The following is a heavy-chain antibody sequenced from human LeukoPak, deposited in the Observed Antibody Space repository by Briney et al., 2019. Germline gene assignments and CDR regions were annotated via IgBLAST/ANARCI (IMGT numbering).Heavy chain of an antibody. CDR2: INHSGST. D-gene: IGHD2-15*01. J-gene: IGHJ5*02. V-gene: IGHV4-34*01. CDR3: ARFAAWYCSGGSCYSGWFDP. CDR1: DGSFSGYY. Sequence: SETLSLTCAVYDGSFSGYYWSWIRQPPGKGLEWIGEINHSGSTNYNPSLKSRVTISVDTSKNQFSLKLSSVTAADTAVYYCARFAAWYCSGGSCYSGWFDPWGQGTLVTVSS.